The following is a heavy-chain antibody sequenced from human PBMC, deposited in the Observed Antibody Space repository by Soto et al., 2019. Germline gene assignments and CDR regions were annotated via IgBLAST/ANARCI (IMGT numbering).Heavy chain of an antibody. CDR3: AKGVVPAATYYYYYYGMDV. V-gene: IGHV3-30*18. J-gene: IGHJ6*02. Sequence: PGGSLRLSCAASGFTFSSYGMHWVRQAPGKGLEWVAVISYDGSNKYYADSVKGRFTISRDNSKNTLYLQMHTLRAEDTAVYYCAKGVVPAATYYYYYYGMDVWCQGTTVTVSS. CDR2: ISYDGSNK. CDR1: GFTFSSYG. D-gene: IGHD2-2*01.